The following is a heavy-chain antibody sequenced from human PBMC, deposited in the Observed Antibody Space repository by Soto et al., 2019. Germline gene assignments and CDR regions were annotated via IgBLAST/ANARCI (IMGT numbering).Heavy chain of an antibody. V-gene: IGHV1-3*01. D-gene: IGHD2-8*01. CDR1: GYTFPSYV. CDR2: INAGNGDT. CDR3: ARLHSVYDPGDV. J-gene: IGHJ6*02. Sequence: QVQLVQSGADVKNPGASVKVSCKPSGYTFPSYVLHWVRQAPGQSLEWVGWINAGNGDTRYSEKFQVRVTITRDTAASIAYMELSGLTYEDTAVYYCARLHSVYDPGDVWGQGTTVTVSS.